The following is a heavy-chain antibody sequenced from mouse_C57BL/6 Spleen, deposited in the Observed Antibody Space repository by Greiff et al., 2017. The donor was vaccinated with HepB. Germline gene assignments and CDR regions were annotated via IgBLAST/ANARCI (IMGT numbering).Heavy chain of an antibody. V-gene: IGHV1-19*01. D-gene: IGHD1-1*01. J-gene: IGHJ1*03. Sequence: EVQLQESGPVLVKPGASVKMSCKASGYTFTDYYMNWVKQSHGKSLEWIGVINPYNGGTSYNQKFKGKATLTVDKSSSTAYMGLNSLTSEDSAVYYCARKGDITTVVGYFDVWGTGTTVTVSS. CDR3: ARKGDITTVVGYFDV. CDR2: INPYNGGT. CDR1: GYTFTDYY.